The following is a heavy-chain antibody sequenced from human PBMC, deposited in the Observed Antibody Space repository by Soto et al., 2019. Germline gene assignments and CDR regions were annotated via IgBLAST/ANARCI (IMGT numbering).Heavy chain of an antibody. D-gene: IGHD6-13*01. Sequence: QVQLVESGGGVVQPGRSLRLSCAASGFTFSSYGMHWVRQAPGKGLEWVAVIYYDGSNKYYADSVKGRFTISRDNSKNTLYLQMNSLRAEDTAVFHCARSQYSSSWYPLDYWGQGTLVTVSS. CDR2: IYYDGSNK. CDR1: GFTFSSYG. CDR3: ARSQYSSSWYPLDY. V-gene: IGHV3-33*01. J-gene: IGHJ4*02.